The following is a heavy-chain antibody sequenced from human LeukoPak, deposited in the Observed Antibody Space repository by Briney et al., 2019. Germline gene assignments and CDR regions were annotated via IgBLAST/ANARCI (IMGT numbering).Heavy chain of an antibody. J-gene: IGHJ5*02. D-gene: IGHD3-16*01. V-gene: IGHV1-46*01. CDR3: ARAKSYEENWFNP. Sequence: ASVKVSCKASGYTFSTYAMNWVRQAPGQGLEWMGIINPSGGSTSYAQKFQGRVTMTRDTSTSTVYMELSSLRSEDTAVYYCARAKSYEENWFNPWGQGTLVTVSS. CDR1: GYTFSTYA. CDR2: INPSGGST.